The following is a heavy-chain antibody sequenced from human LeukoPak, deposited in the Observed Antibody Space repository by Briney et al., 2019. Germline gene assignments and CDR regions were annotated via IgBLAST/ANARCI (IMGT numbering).Heavy chain of an antibody. J-gene: IGHJ4*02. D-gene: IGHD5-24*01. V-gene: IGHV1-2*02. CDR1: GYTFTGYY. CDR3: AKGGERWLQLEYLDN. Sequence: ASVKVSCKASGYTFTGYYMHWVRQAPGQGLEWMGWINPNSGGTNYAQKFQGRVTMTRDTSISTAYMELSRLRSDDTAVYYCAKGGERWLQLEYLDNWGQGTLVTVSS. CDR2: INPNSGGT.